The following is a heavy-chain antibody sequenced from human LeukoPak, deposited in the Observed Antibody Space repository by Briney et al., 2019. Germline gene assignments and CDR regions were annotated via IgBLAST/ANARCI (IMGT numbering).Heavy chain of an antibody. CDR3: AEDGVVASDVLLVAGVDY. D-gene: IGHD2-15*01. CDR1: GFTFSCYA. V-gene: IGHV3-23*01. Sequence: GRSLRHSCAAPGFTFSCYAMSWVRQAPGKGLEWVSPISGSGGSTYYADSVNGRFTISRDNSKNTLYLQMNSLRAEDNAIYYCAEDGVVASDVLLVAGVDYWGQGTLVAVS. CDR2: ISGSGGST. J-gene: IGHJ4*02.